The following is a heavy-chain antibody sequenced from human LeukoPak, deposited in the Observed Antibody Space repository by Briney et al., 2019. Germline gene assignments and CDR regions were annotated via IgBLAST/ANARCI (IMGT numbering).Heavy chain of an antibody. Sequence: ASVKVSCQPSGYTFTDYYVHWGRQAPGQGLEWMGWINPNSGNTHYAQRFQGRVTMTRDTSISTAYMELSRLRSDDTAVYYCSRDRAGDAFDIWGQGTMVTVSS. CDR3: SRDRAGDAFDI. CDR2: INPNSGNT. CDR1: GYTFTDYY. J-gene: IGHJ3*02. V-gene: IGHV1-2*02.